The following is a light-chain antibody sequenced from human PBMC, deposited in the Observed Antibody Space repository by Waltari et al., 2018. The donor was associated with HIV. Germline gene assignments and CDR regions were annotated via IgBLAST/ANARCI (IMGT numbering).Light chain of an antibody. CDR2: GAS. CDR3: HHYGSSPFT. CDR1: QSISSRF. J-gene: IGKJ3*01. Sequence: VLTQSPGPLSLSPGERATLSCRASQSISSRFLAWYQQKLGQAPRLLIYGASSRAAGIPDRFSGSGSGTDFTLTINRLEPEDCGVFYCHHYGSSPFTFGPGTKVDIK. V-gene: IGKV3-20*01.